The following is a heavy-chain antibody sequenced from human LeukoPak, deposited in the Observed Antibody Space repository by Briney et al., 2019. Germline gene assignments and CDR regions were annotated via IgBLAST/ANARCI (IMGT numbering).Heavy chain of an antibody. CDR2: IYPGDSDT. D-gene: IGHD2-2*01. CDR3: ARGGHCSSTSCYFNWFDP. Sequence: GESLKISCKGSGYSLTSYWIGWVRQMPGKGLEWMGIIYPGDSDTRYSPSFQGQVTISADKSISTAYLQWSSLKASDTAMYYCARGGHCSSTSCYFNWFDPWGQGTLVTVSS. J-gene: IGHJ5*02. CDR1: GYSLTSYW. V-gene: IGHV5-51*01.